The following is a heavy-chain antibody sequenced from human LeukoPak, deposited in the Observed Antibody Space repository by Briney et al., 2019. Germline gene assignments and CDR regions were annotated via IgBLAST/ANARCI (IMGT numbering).Heavy chain of an antibody. CDR2: MNPNSGNT. CDR3: ATGGPYGSVLRPSSV. Sequence: ASVMVSCKASGYTFTSYDINWVRQATGQGLEWMGWMNPNSGNTGSAQKFQGRVIMTRNTSISTAYMELSSLRSEDTAVYYCATGGPYGSVLRPSSVWGQGTTVTVSS. J-gene: IGHJ6*02. D-gene: IGHD3-10*01. CDR1: GYTFTSYD. V-gene: IGHV1-8*01.